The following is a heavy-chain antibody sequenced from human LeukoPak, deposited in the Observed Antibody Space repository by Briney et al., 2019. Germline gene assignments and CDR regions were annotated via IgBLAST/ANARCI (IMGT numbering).Heavy chain of an antibody. V-gene: IGHV3-33*01. CDR3: AREPIDGDCQFDY. CDR1: GFTFGSYG. J-gene: IGHJ4*02. D-gene: IGHD2-21*02. CDR2: ISNNGGYK. Sequence: PGGSLRLSCAASGFTFGSYGFHWVRQAPGKGLEWVAVISNNGGYKHYTDSVKGRFTISRDDSKSTVYLQMNSLRAEDAAPYYCAREPIDGDCQFDYWGQGTLVTVSS.